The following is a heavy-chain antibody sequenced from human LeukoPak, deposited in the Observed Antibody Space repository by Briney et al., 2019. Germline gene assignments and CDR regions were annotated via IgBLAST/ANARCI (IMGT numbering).Heavy chain of an antibody. V-gene: IGHV3-74*01. CDR3: ARGSGYAVFDT. D-gene: IGHD5-12*01. CDR1: GCTFSSYW. CDR2: INSDGSST. J-gene: IGHJ3*02. Sequence: GGSLRLSCAASGCTFSSYWMHWVRQAPGKGLVWVSRINSDGSSTTYADSLKGRFTISRDNAKSTLYLQMNSLRAEDTAVYYCARGSGYAVFDTWGQGTMVTVSS.